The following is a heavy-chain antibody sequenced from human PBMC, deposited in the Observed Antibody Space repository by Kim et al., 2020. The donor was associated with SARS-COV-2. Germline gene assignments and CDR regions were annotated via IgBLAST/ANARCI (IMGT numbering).Heavy chain of an antibody. Sequence: AESVKGRFTISRDNAKNTLYLQMNSLRAEDTAVYYCAREFGWFGELYGMDVWGQGTTVTVSS. D-gene: IGHD3-10*01. V-gene: IGHV3-74*01. J-gene: IGHJ6*01. CDR3: AREFGWFGELYGMDV.